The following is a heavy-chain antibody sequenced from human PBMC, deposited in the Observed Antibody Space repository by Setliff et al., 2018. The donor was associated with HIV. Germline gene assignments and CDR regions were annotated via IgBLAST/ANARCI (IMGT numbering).Heavy chain of an antibody. CDR1: GYTFTAYY. CDR2: IIPNSGGT. D-gene: IGHD3-3*01. CDR3: ARDRQPAYHDFWSGYSNFDY. Sequence: ASVKVSCKASGYTFTAYYMHWVRQAPGQGLEWMGRIIPNSGGTNYAQKFQGRVTMTRDTSISTAYMELSGLRSDDTAVYYCARDRQPAYHDFWSGYSNFDYWGQGTLVTVSS. J-gene: IGHJ4*02. V-gene: IGHV1-2*06.